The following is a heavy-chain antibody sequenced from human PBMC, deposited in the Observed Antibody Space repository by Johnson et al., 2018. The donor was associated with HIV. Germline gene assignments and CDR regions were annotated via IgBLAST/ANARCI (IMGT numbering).Heavy chain of an antibody. CDR3: VCLRAWTFDI. D-gene: IGHD3-10*01. CDR1: GLSFSSYG. Sequence: VQLVESGGGVVQPGRSVRLSCAASGLSFSSYGMEWVRQAPGKGLEWVAVIWSDGSNKHYADSVKGRFTISRDNSKNTLYLQMNSLRAEDTAVYYCVCLRAWTFDIWGQGTMVTVSS. V-gene: IGHV3-33*01. J-gene: IGHJ3*02. CDR2: IWSDGSNK.